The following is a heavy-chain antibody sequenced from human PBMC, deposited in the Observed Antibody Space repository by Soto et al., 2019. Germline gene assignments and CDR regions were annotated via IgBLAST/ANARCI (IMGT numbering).Heavy chain of an antibody. CDR1: GFTFSSYA. CDR2: ISYDGSNK. V-gene: IGHV3-30-3*01. J-gene: IGHJ5*02. CDR3: ARDDWFDP. Sequence: QVQLVESGGGVVQPGRSLRLSCAASGFTFSSYAMHWVRQAPGKGLEWVAVISYDGSNKYYADSGKGRFTISRDNSKNTLYRHMSSLRAEDTAVYYCARDDWFDPWGQGTLVTVSS.